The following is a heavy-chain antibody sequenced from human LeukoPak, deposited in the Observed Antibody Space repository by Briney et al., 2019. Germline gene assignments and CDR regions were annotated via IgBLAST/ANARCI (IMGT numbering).Heavy chain of an antibody. CDR3: ATRTGSSSYYMDV. D-gene: IGHD1/OR15-1a*01. V-gene: IGHV3-53*01. J-gene: IGHJ6*03. CDR1: GFTVSSNY. CDR2: IYSGGST. Sequence: GGSLRLSCAASGFTVSSNYMSWVRQAPGKGLEWVSVIYSGGSTYYADSVKGRFTISRDSSKNTLNLQMNSLRAEDTAVYYCATRTGSSSYYMDVWGKGTTVSVSS.